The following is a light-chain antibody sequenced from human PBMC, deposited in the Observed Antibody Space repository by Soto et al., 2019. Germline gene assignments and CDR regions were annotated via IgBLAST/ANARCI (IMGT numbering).Light chain of an antibody. Sequence: QSVLTQPPSVSGAPGQRVTISCTGSSSNIGAGYDVHWYQQLPGTAPKLLIYGNSNRPSGVPDRFSGSKSGTSASLAITGLQAEDEADYYCQSYDSSLGVFGTGNNV. CDR2: GNS. V-gene: IGLV1-40*01. CDR3: QSYDSSLGV. CDR1: SSNIGAGYD. J-gene: IGLJ1*01.